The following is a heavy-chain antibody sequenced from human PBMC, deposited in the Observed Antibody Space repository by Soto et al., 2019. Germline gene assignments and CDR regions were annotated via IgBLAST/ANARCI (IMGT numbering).Heavy chain of an antibody. CDR3: ARDSGSYSSSSGSYWYFDL. CDR1: GFTFSTYG. D-gene: IGHD6-6*01. V-gene: IGHV3-48*01. Sequence: EVQLVESGGDLVQPGGSLRLSCAASGFTFSTYGMNWVRQAPGKGLEWVSYISSGSSTIYYADSVKGRLTISRDNAKNSLYLQMNSLSGEDMAVYYCARDSGSYSSSSGSYWYFDLWGRGTLVTVAA. CDR2: ISSGSSTI. J-gene: IGHJ2*01.